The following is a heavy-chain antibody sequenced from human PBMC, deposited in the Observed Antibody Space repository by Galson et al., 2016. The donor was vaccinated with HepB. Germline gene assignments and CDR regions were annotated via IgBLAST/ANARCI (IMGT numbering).Heavy chain of an antibody. CDR3: VRAARYDSSGVFDY. Sequence: SLRLSCAASGFTLSSYDMHWVRQTPGKGLDWVSLIDTAGDTYYPVSVKGRFTISRDSQRNSLHLQMDSLRAGDTAVYYCVRAARYDSSGVFDYWGQGTLVTVSS. D-gene: IGHD3-22*01. CDR2: IDTAGDT. CDR1: GFTLSSYD. V-gene: IGHV3-13*01. J-gene: IGHJ4*02.